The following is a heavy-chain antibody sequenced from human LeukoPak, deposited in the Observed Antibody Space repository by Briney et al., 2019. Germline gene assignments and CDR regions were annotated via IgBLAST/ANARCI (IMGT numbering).Heavy chain of an antibody. CDR3: AKDRAYYGSGSYDGMDV. CDR2: ISYDGSNK. CDR1: GFTFSSYG. J-gene: IGHJ6*02. V-gene: IGHV3-30*18. Sequence: GGSLRLSCAAPGFTFSSYGMHWVRQAPGEGLEWVAVISYDGSNKYYADSVKGRFTISRDNSKNTLYLQMNSLRAEDTAVYYCAKDRAYYGSGSYDGMDVWGQGTTVTVSS. D-gene: IGHD3-10*01.